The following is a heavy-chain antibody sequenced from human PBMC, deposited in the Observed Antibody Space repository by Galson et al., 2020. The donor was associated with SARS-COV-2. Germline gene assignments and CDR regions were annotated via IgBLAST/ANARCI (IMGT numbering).Heavy chain of an antibody. CDR3: ARGLYMGAFDR. D-gene: IGHD1-26*01. V-gene: IGHV4-34*01. CDR2: IHHSGLT. J-gene: IGHJ4*02. Sequence: SETLSLTCAVYGGPFNDYFCTWIRQSPEKGLEWIGEIHHSGLTNHNPSLRSRVTIPADASKNQFSLTLTSVTAADTAVYFCARGLYMGAFDRWGQGTRITVSS. CDR1: GGPFNDYF.